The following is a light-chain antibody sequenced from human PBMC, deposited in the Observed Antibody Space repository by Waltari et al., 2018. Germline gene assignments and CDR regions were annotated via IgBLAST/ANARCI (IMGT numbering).Light chain of an antibody. J-gene: IGKJ3*01. CDR2: GAS. Sequence: DIVMTQSPDSLSVSLGERATINCKSSLSILHSSENKNQLGWYQQKSGQSPKLLIYGASPRESGVPDRFSVSGSGTDFTLTISSLQTEDVAVYYCQQYYSTPVTFGPGTKVDIK. V-gene: IGKV4-1*01. CDR3: QQYYSTPVT. CDR1: LSILHSSENKNQ.